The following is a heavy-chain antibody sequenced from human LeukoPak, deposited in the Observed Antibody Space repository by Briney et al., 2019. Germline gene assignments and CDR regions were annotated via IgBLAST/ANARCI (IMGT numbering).Heavy chain of an antibody. CDR1: GYTFSGYY. CDR3: ARVGFGSGSYYPSFDY. D-gene: IGHD1-26*01. V-gene: IGHV1-2*02. CDR2: INPNSGGT. Sequence: GASVKVSCKASGYTFSGYYMHWVRQAPGQGLEWMGWINPNSGGTYYAQKFQGRVTMTRDTSISTAYMELSRLRSDDTAVFYCARVGFGSGSYYPSFDYWGQGTLVTVSS. J-gene: IGHJ4*02.